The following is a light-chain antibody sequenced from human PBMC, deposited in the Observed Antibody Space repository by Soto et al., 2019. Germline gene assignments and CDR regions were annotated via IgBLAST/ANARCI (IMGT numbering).Light chain of an antibody. CDR1: SSDVGSYNL. J-gene: IGLJ1*01. V-gene: IGLV2-23*02. Sequence: VLTQPASWSVSPGQSITISCTRTSSDVGSYNLVSWYQQHPGKAPKLMIYEVSKRPSGVSNRFSGSKSGNTASLTISGLQAEDEADYYCCSYAGSSTPLIFGTGTKVTVL. CDR2: EVS. CDR3: CSYAGSSTPLI.